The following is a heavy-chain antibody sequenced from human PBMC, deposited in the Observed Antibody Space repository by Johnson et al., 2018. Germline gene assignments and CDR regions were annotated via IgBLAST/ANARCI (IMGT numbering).Heavy chain of an antibody. CDR3: TKDLRQRGAFGI. CDR1: GFTFSGHG. Sequence: VQLVESGGGVVQPGRSLRLSCAASGFTFSGHGMHWVRQAPGKGLEWVAVISYDGSNHYSADSVTGRFTISRDNSRHTLFMQMNSLRAEVTAVYDCTKDLRQRGAFGIWGKGPMVTVSS. CDR2: ISYDGSNH. J-gene: IGHJ3*02. V-gene: IGHV3-30*18.